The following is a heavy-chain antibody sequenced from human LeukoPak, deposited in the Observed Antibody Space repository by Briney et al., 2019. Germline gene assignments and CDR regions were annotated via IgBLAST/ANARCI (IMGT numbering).Heavy chain of an antibody. J-gene: IGHJ5*02. Sequence: SETLSLTCTVSAGSISSYYWSWIRQPPGKGLEWIGSIYYSGSTNYNPSLKSRVTISVDTSKNQFSLKLSSVTAADTAVYYCARFMTTVEIGDNWFDPWGQGTLVTVSS. CDR2: IYYSGST. V-gene: IGHV4-59*08. CDR1: AGSISSYY. D-gene: IGHD4-23*01. CDR3: ARFMTTVEIGDNWFDP.